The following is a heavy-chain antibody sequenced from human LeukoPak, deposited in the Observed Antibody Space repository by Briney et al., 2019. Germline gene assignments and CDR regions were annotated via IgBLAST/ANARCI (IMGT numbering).Heavy chain of an antibody. V-gene: IGHV3-30*18. CDR1: GFTFSSYG. CDR2: ISYDGSNK. D-gene: IGHD3-22*01. CDR3: AKDAQAFGGYDSSGYYRVDAFDI. J-gene: IGHJ3*02. Sequence: GGSLRLSCAASGFTFSSYGMHRVRQAPGKGLEWVAVISYDGSNKYYADSVKGRFTISRDNSKNTLYLQMNSLRAEDTAVYYCAKDAQAFGGYDSSGYYRVDAFDIWGQGTMVTVSS.